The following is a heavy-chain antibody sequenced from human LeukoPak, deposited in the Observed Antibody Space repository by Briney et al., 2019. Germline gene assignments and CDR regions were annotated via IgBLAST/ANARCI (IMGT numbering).Heavy chain of an antibody. CDR3: ASTYGDYQDAFDI. Sequence: ASVKVSCKASGYTFTGYYMHWVRQAPGQGLEWMGWINPNSGGTNYAQKFQGWVTMTRDTSISTAYMELSRLRSDDTAVYYCASTYGDYQDAFDIWGQGTIVTVSS. CDR1: GYTFTGYY. J-gene: IGHJ3*02. V-gene: IGHV1-2*04. D-gene: IGHD4-17*01. CDR2: INPNSGGT.